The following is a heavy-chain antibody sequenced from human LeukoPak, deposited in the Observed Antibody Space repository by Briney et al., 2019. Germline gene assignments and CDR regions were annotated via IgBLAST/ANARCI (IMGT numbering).Heavy chain of an antibody. D-gene: IGHD2-15*01. V-gene: IGHV3-74*01. CDR1: GFTFSSYW. J-gene: IGHJ5*02. CDR2: INSDGSST. CDR3: ARGVSPLYCSGGSCYSGWFDP. Sequence: PGGSLRLSCAASGFTFSSYWMHWVRQAPGKGLVWVSRINSDGSSTSYADSVKGRFTISRDNAKNTLYLQMNSLRAEDTAVYYCARGVSPLYCSGGSCYSGWFDPWGQGTLVTVSS.